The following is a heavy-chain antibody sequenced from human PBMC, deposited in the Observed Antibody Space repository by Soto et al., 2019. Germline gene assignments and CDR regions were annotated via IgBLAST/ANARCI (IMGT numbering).Heavy chain of an antibody. J-gene: IGHJ5*02. V-gene: IGHV1-69*12. CDR2: IIPIFGTA. D-gene: IGHD3-3*01. CDR1: GGTFSSYA. Sequence: QVQLVQSGAEVKKPGSSVKVSCKASGGTFSSYAISWVRQAPGQGLEWMGGIIPIFGTANYAQKFQGRVTITADESTSTAYMKLSSLRSEDTAVYYCASGTYYDFWSGSPPRINWFDPWGQGTLVTVSS. CDR3: ASGTYYDFWSGSPPRINWFDP.